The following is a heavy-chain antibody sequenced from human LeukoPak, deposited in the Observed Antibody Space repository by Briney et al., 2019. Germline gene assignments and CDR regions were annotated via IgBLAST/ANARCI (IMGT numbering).Heavy chain of an antibody. D-gene: IGHD1-26*01. V-gene: IGHV3-23*01. Sequence: GGSLRLSCAASGFTFSSYAMSWVRQAPGKGLEWVSAISGSGGSTYYADSVKGRFTISRDNSKNSLYLQMNSLRAEDTAVYYCARVRGSYYYDYWGQGTLVTVSS. CDR1: GFTFSSYA. CDR3: ARVRGSYYYDY. J-gene: IGHJ4*02. CDR2: ISGSGGST.